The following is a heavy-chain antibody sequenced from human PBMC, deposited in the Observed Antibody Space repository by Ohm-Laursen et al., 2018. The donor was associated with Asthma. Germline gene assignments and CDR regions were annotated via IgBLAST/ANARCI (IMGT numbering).Heavy chain of an antibody. D-gene: IGHD3-3*01. CDR3: AKTFDDFWSGYYFQH. CDR2: ISGSGGST. Sequence: SLRLSCTASGFTFSSYAMSWVRQAPGKGLEWVSAISGSGGSTYYADSVKGRFTISRDNSKNTLYLQMNSLRAEDTAVYYRAKTFDDFWSGYYFQHWGQGTLVTVSS. CDR1: GFTFSSYA. V-gene: IGHV3-23*01. J-gene: IGHJ1*01.